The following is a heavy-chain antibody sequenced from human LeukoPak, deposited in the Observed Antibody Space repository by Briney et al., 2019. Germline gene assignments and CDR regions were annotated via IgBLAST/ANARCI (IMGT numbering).Heavy chain of an antibody. CDR1: GFTFSSYG. Sequence: GGSLRLSCAASGFTFSSYGMTWVRQAPGKGLEWVSYISSSSTIYYADSVKSRFTISRDNAKNSLYLQLNSLRAEDMAVYYCARGSRGSCRGVYCYPLDYWGQGTLVTVSS. D-gene: IGHD2-15*01. CDR2: ISSSSTI. J-gene: IGHJ4*02. CDR3: ARGSRGSCRGVYCYPLDY. V-gene: IGHV3-48*01.